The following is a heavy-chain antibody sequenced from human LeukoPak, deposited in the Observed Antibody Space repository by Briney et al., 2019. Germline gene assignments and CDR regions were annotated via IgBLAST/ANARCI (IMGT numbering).Heavy chain of an antibody. CDR2: IRYDGTNK. V-gene: IGHV3-30*02. D-gene: IGHD2-21*02. J-gene: IGHJ4*02. CDR3: ARGYRTVVVTAISSH. CDR1: GFTFRIYG. Sequence: TGGSLRLSCAASGFTFRIYGMHWVRQAPGKGLEWVAFIRYDGTNKYYADSVKGRFTISRDNAKNSLYLQMNSLRAEDTAVYYCARGYRTVVVTAISSHWGQGTLVTVSS.